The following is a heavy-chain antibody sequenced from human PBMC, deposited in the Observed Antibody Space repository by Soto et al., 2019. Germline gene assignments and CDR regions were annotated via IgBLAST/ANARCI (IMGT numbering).Heavy chain of an antibody. CDR2: ISASGGLK. D-gene: IGHD1-26*01. V-gene: IGHV3-23*01. CDR3: AREVGAPSGWIDP. J-gene: IGHJ5*02. CDR1: VFTFTNYA. Sequence: EVQLSESGGDLRQPGGSLRLSCAASVFTFTNYAMTWVRQTPGKGLEWVSGISASGGLKYYADSVQGRFTVSRDNSKNILYLQMDNLRDEDTALYYCAREVGAPSGWIDPWGQGTQVTVSS.